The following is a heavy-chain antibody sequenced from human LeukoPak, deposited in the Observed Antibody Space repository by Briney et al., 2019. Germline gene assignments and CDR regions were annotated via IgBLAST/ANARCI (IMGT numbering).Heavy chain of an antibody. CDR3: AKRGVVVRVDS. CDR2: TWYDGSNK. Sequence: GRSLRLSCAASGFTFSSYGMHWVRQAPGKGLEWVAVTWYDGSNKYYADSVKGRFTISRDNSKNTLYLQMNSLRAEDTAVYFCAKRGVVVRVDSWGQGAQVTVSS. J-gene: IGHJ4*02. V-gene: IGHV3-33*06. CDR1: GFTFSSYG. D-gene: IGHD3-16*02.